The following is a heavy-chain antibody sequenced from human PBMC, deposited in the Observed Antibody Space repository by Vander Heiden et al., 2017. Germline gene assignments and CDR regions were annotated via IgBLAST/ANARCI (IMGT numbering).Heavy chain of an antibody. CDR3: ARDHSGDSWVLGFDY. D-gene: IGHD3-10*01. Sequence: QVQLVESGGGVVQPGRSLRLSCAASGFTFSSYGMHWVRQAPGKGLEWVAVIWYDGSNKYYADSVKGRFTISRDNSKNTLYLQMNSLRAEDTAVYYCARDHSGDSWVLGFDYRGQGTLVTVSS. V-gene: IGHV3-33*01. CDR2: IWYDGSNK. CDR1: GFTFSSYG. J-gene: IGHJ4*02.